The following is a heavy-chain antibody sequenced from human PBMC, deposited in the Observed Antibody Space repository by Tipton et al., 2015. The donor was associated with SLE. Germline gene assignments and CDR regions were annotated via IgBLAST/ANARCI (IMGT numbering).Heavy chain of an antibody. J-gene: IGHJ4*02. V-gene: IGHV3-21*01. Sequence: SLRLSCTTSGFTFADYAMSWVRQAPGKGLEWVSSISSSSSYIHYADSVKGRFTISRDNAKNSLYLQMNSLRAEDTAVYYCAREAYYYDSSGYPPDYWGQGTLVTVSS. CDR1: GFTFADYA. CDR3: AREAYYYDSSGYPPDY. CDR2: ISSSSSYI. D-gene: IGHD3-22*01.